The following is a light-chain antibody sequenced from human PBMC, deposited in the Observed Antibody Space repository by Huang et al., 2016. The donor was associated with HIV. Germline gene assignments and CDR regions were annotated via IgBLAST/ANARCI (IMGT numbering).Light chain of an antibody. CDR3: QEYYSAPYT. CDR1: QGISNY. V-gene: IGKV1-27*01. J-gene: IGKJ2*01. CDR2: GAS. Sequence: DIQMTQSPSSLSTSIGDRVTITCRASQGISNYLAWHQQNPGKVPKLLIYGASTLQSRVPSRFSGSGSGTDFTLTISSLQPEDVATYYCQEYYSAPYTFGQGTKLEIK.